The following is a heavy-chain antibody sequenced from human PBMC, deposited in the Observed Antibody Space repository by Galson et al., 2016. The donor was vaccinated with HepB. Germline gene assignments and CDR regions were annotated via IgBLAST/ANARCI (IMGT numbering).Heavy chain of an antibody. V-gene: IGHV3-64D*08. CDR3: VKDLTRSSYFYDSSGYYYGDY. CDR2: IGGNGGRT. Sequence: SLRLSCAASGFTFSVYAMHWVRQAPGKGLEYVSSIGGNGGRTYYADSVRGSCTISRDHAKNTLYLQISSLRAEDTAVYYCVKDLTRSSYFYDSSGYYYGDYWGQGTLVTVSS. J-gene: IGHJ4*02. CDR1: GFTFSVYA. D-gene: IGHD3-22*01.